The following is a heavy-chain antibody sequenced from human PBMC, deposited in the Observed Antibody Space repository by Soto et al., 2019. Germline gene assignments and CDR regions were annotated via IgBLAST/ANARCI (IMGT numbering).Heavy chain of an antibody. J-gene: IGHJ5*02. V-gene: IGHV1-69*01. CDR1: GDTFGRFT. CDR3: ARDPSTINKLIGVWFAP. Sequence: QIRLVQSGAEVQKPGSSVRVSCKASGDTFGRFTINWVRQAPGQGLEWMGGIKPISDITNYAKRFQGRVTFTADESTSAVYMELSRLRSEDTAMYYCARDPSTINKLIGVWFAPWGQGTLVTVSS. CDR2: IKPISDIT. D-gene: IGHD4-4*01.